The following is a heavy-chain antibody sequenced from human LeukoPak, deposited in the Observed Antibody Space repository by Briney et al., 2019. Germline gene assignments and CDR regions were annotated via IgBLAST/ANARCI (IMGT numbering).Heavy chain of an antibody. J-gene: IGHJ4*02. CDR2: ISDTDDRT. Sequence: GGSLRLSCAASGFTVSSYDMSWVRQAPGKGLEWVSAISDTDDRTYYADSVKGRFTIFRDNSKNTLYLQMNSLRGEDAAVYYCAKVTWSTAGTTPYVCWGQGTLVTVSS. D-gene: IGHD1-1*01. CDR3: AKVTWSTAGTTPYVC. V-gene: IGHV3-23*01. CDR1: GFTVSSYD.